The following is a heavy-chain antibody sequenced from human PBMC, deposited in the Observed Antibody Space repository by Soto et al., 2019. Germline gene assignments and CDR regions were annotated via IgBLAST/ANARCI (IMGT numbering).Heavy chain of an antibody. CDR2: IWYDGSNK. Sequence: GGSLRLSCAASGFTFSSYGMHWVRQAPGKGLEWVAVIWYDGSNKYYADSVKGRFTISRDNSKNTLYLQMNSLRAEDTAVYYCARGLTTRVSGRLLYYYMDVWGKGTTVTVSS. CDR3: ARGLTTRVSGRLLYYYMDV. D-gene: IGHD4-17*01. J-gene: IGHJ6*03. V-gene: IGHV3-33*01. CDR1: GFTFSSYG.